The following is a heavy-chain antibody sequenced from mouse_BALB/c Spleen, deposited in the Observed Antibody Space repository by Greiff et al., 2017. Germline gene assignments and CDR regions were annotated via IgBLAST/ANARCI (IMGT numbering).Heavy chain of an antibody. Sequence: EVKLMESGGGLVKPGGSLKLSCAASGFTFSSFGMHWVRQAPEKGLEWVAYISSGSSTIYYADTVKGRFTISRDNPKNTLFLQMTSLRSEDTAMYYCARRHYGNYWYFDVWGAGTTVTVSS. V-gene: IGHV5-17*02. CDR3: ARRHYGNYWYFDV. D-gene: IGHD2-1*01. CDR2: ISSGSSTI. CDR1: GFTFSSFG. J-gene: IGHJ1*01.